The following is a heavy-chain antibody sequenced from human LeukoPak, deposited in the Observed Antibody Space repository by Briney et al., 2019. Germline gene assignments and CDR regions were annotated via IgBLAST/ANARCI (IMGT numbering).Heavy chain of an antibody. CDR2: TRNKANSYTT. Sequence: TGGSLRLSCAASGFTFDDYAMHWVRQAPGKGLEWVGRTRNKANSYTTEYAASVKGRFTISRDDSKNSLYLQMNSLKTEDTAVYYCASLIYGDYSYWGQGTLVTVSS. CDR1: GFTFDDYA. D-gene: IGHD4-17*01. CDR3: ASLIYGDYSY. J-gene: IGHJ4*02. V-gene: IGHV3-72*01.